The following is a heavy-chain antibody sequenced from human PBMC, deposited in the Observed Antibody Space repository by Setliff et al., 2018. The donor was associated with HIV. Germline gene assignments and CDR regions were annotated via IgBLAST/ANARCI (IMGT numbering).Heavy chain of an antibody. CDR2: IIPIVGTA. Sequence: SVTVSCKASGGPFSTYAITWVRQAPGQGLEWMGGIIPIVGTANYAQKFQGRVTITADESTSTAYMELSSLRSEDTAVYYCARQGNPYYFDYWGQGTLVTV. J-gene: IGHJ4*02. CDR3: ARQGNPYYFDY. V-gene: IGHV1-69*13. D-gene: IGHD4-4*01. CDR1: GGPFSTYA.